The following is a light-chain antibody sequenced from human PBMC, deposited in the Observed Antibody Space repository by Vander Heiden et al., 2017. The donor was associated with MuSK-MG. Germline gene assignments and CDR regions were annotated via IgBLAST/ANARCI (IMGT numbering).Light chain of an antibody. CDR3: QQRDGTALT. CDR2: AAS. J-gene: IGKJ4*01. Sequence: DIQMTQSPSSLSASVGDRVTITCRASQSISNYLNWYQQKPGKAPKLLIYAASSLQSGVPSRFSGSGFGTDFSLTISRLQPEDFASYYCQQRDGTALTFGGGTKVEIK. CDR1: QSISNY. V-gene: IGKV1-39*01.